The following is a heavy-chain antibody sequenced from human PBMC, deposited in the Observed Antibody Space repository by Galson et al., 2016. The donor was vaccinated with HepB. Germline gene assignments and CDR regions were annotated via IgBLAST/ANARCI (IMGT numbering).Heavy chain of an antibody. D-gene: IGHD3-22*01. CDR1: GYTFTTSG. Sequence: SVKVSCKASGYTFTTSGITWVRQAPGQGLEWMGWISPYNGNTYYAQKFQGRVTMTTDTSTTTAYVEVRSLRSDDTAVYYCARDGGAYYYDNGPGGFDPWGQGTLVTVSS. CDR3: ARDGGAYYYDNGPGGFDP. V-gene: IGHV1-18*01. J-gene: IGHJ5*02. CDR2: ISPYNGNT.